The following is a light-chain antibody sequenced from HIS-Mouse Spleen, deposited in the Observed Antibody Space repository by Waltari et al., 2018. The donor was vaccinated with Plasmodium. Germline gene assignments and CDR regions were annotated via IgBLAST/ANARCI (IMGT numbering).Light chain of an antibody. V-gene: IGLV3-10*01. CDR1: ALPKKY. J-gene: IGLJ3*02. CDR3: YSTDSSGNHRV. CDR2: ADS. Sequence: SYELTQPPSVSVSPGQTARITCSGDALPKKYAYWYQQKSGQATVLVIYADSKRPSGLPGRCSGSSSGTMATLTSSGAQVEDEADYYCYSTDSSGNHRVFGGGTKLTVL.